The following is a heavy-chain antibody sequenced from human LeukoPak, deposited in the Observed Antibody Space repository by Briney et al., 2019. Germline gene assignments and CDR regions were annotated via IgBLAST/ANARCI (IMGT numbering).Heavy chain of an antibody. CDR2: ISYDGSNK. CDR1: GFTFSSYG. Sequence: GGSLRLSCTASGFTFSSYGIHWVRQVPGKGLEWVAVISYDGSNKYYADSVKGRFTISRDNSKNTLYLQMNSLRAEDTAVYYCARGGYYGLGNDFRFDPWGQGTLVTVSS. D-gene: IGHD3-10*01. CDR3: ARGGYYGLGNDFRFDP. V-gene: IGHV3-30*19. J-gene: IGHJ5*02.